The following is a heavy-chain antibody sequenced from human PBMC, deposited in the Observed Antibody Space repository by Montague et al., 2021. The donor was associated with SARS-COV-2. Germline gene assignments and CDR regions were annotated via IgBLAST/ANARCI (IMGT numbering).Heavy chain of an antibody. CDR1: GGSFSGYY. Sequence: SETLSLTCAVYGGSFSGYYYYWICQRPAKGMELEGEVNHSCSGNXNPXLKSQGTVTIYIDTNQFYLYLTFVTATDTAVFYCARSTVTNAPFGVWNKLRSRYNGMDVWGQGTLVTVSS. V-gene: IGHV4-34*01. J-gene: IGHJ6*02. CDR2: VNHSCSG. D-gene: IGHD4-17*01. CDR3: ARSTVTNAPFGVWNKLRSRYNGMDV.